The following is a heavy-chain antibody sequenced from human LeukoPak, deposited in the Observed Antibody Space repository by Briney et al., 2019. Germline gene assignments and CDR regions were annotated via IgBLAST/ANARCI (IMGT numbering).Heavy chain of an antibody. V-gene: IGHV3-49*04. CDR1: GFTFGDYA. J-gene: IGHJ3*02. CDR3: ARDSTYGDYVPLWAFDI. CDR2: IRSKAYGGTT. Sequence: GGSLRLSCTASGFTFGDYAMSWVRQAPGKGLEWVGFIRSKAYGGTTEYAASVKGRFTISRDDSKSIAYLQMNSLKTEDTTVYYCARDSTYGDYVPLWAFDIWGQGTMVTVSS. D-gene: IGHD4-17*01.